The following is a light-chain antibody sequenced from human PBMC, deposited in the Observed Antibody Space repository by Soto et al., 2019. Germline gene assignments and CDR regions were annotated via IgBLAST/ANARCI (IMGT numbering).Light chain of an antibody. J-gene: IGLJ1*01. CDR3: SSYTSSSTLV. V-gene: IGLV2-14*01. CDR1: SSDVGGYNY. CDR2: EVS. Sequence: QSALTQPASVSGSPGQSITISCTGTSSDVGGYNYVSWYQQHPGKAPKLMIYEVSNRPSGVSNRFSGSKSGNTASLIISGLQAEDEADYYCSSYTSSSTLVFGNGTKVTVL.